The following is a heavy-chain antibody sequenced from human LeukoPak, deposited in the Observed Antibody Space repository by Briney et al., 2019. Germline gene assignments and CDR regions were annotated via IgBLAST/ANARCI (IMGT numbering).Heavy chain of an antibody. CDR3: TRSAGNVLTYDYSYFDN. V-gene: IGHV3-21*01. J-gene: IGHJ4*02. CDR2: ISSSSSYI. Sequence: PGTSLRLSCAASGFTFSSYSMNWVRQAPGKGLEWVSSISSSSSYIYYSDSVKGRFTMSRDNAKRSLYLQMNSLRAEDTAVYYCTRSAGNVLTYDYSYFDNWGQGSLVTVSS. CDR1: GFTFSSYS. D-gene: IGHD3-9*01.